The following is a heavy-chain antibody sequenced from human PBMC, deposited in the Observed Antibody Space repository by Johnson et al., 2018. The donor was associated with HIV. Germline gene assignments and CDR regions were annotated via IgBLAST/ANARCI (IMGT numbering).Heavy chain of an antibody. J-gene: IGHJ3*01. D-gene: IGHD1-26*01. CDR2: IYSGGTT. V-gene: IGHV3-53*01. CDR1: GFTVSSNY. CDR3: ARESASSGRYSGAFD. Sequence: VQLVESGGGLVQPGGSLRLSCAASGFTVSSNYMSWVRQAPGKGLEWVSVIYSGGTTYYADSVTGRFTISRDNSKNTLYLQMSSLRAEDTAVYYCARESASSGRYSGAFDFGAKGQWSPSLQ.